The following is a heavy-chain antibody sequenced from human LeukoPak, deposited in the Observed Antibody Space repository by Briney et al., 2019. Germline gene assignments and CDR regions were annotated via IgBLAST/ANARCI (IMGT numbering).Heavy chain of an antibody. CDR1: GGSISSHY. CDR3: ARGGGVTYYDSTGYLWYFDY. D-gene: IGHD3-22*01. V-gene: IGHV4-59*11. Sequence: SETLSLTCTVSGGSISSHYWSWIRQPPGKGLEWIGYIYYSGSTKFNPSPKSRVTISVDTSTNQFSLKLSSVTAADTAVYYCARGGGVTYYDSTGYLWYFDYWGQGTLVTVSS. CDR2: IYYSGST. J-gene: IGHJ4*02.